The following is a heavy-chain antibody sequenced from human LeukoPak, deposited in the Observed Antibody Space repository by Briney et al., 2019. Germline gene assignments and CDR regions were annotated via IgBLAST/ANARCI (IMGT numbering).Heavy chain of an antibody. D-gene: IGHD3-16*01. V-gene: IGHV4-31*03. CDR2: IYYSGST. Sequence: SETLSLTCTVSGGSISSGGYYWSWIRQPSGKGLEWIGYIYYSGSTYYNPSLKSRVTISVDTSKNQFSLKLSSVTAADTAVYYCARDRGRDLRGCNLGMDVWGQGTTVTVSS. J-gene: IGHJ6*02. CDR3: ARDRGRDLRGCNLGMDV. CDR1: GGSISSGGYY.